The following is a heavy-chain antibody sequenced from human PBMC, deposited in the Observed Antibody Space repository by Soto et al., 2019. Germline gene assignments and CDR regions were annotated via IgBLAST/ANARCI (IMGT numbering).Heavy chain of an antibody. CDR1: GGSISSSSYY. Sequence: SETLSLTCTVSGGSISSSSYYWGWIRQPPGKGLEWIGSIYYSGSTYYNPSLKSRVTISVDTSKNQFSLKPSSVTAADTAVYYCARHSPRYYDFWIGYYDPNFDYWGQGTLVTVSS. D-gene: IGHD3-3*01. J-gene: IGHJ4*02. CDR2: IYYSGST. V-gene: IGHV4-39*01. CDR3: ARHSPRYYDFWIGYYDPNFDY.